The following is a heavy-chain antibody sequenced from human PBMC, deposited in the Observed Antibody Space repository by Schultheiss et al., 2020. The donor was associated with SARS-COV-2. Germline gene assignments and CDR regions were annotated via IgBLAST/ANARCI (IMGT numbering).Heavy chain of an antibody. D-gene: IGHD6-19*01. J-gene: IGHJ3*02. CDR2: IYTSGST. V-gene: IGHV4-4*07. CDR3: ARRVAVAETRYRRAFDI. Sequence: GSLRLSCTVSGSSISSNYWSWIRQPAGKGLEWIGRIYTSGSTNYNPSLKSRVTISVDTSKNQFSLKLSSVTAADTAVYYCARRVAVAETRYRRAFDIWGQGTMVTVSS. CDR1: GSSISSNY.